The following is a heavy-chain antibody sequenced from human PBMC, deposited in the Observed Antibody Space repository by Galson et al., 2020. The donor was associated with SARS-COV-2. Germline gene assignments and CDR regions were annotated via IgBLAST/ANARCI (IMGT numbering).Heavy chain of an antibody. Sequence: SETLSLTCTVSGGSISSYYWSWIRQPPGKGLEWIGYIYYSGSTNYNPSLKSRVTISVDTSKNQFSLKLSSVTAADTAVYYCASGGSGSYYKLYYYYYGMDVWGQGTTVTVSS. D-gene: IGHD3-10*01. CDR2: IYYSGST. V-gene: IGHV4-59*13. CDR1: GGSISSYY. CDR3: ASGGSGSYYKLYYYYYGMDV. J-gene: IGHJ6*02.